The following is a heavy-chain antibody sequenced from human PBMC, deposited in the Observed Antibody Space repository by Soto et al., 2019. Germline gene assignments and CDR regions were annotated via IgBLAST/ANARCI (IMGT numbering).Heavy chain of an antibody. CDR1: GFTVSSNY. CDR2: IYSGGST. D-gene: IGHD2-15*01. V-gene: IGHV3-66*01. CDR3: ASGYCSGGSCYPYYLDY. Sequence: PGGSLRLSCAASGFTVSSNYMSWVRQAPGKGLEWVSVIYSGGSTYYADSVKGRFTISRDNSKNTLYLQMNSLRAEDTAVYYCASGYCSGGSCYPYYLDYRGRGILVTVSS. J-gene: IGHJ4*01.